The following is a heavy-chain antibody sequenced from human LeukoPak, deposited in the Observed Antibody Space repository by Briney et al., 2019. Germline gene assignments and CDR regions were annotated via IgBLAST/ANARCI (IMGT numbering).Heavy chain of an antibody. CDR1: GFIFSSYW. CDR2: INSDGSST. D-gene: IGHD6-13*01. CDR3: ARGRGSAAAGTNY. Sequence: GGSLRLSCAASGFIFSSYWMHWVRQAPGKGLVWVSRINSDGSSTSYADSVKGRFTISRDNAKNSLYLQMNSLRAKDTAVYYCARGRGSAAAGTNYWGQGTLVTVS. J-gene: IGHJ4*02. V-gene: IGHV3-74*01.